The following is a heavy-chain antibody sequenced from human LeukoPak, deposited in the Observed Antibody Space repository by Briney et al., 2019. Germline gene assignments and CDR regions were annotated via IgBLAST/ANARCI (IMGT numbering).Heavy chain of an antibody. J-gene: IGHJ4*02. D-gene: IGHD3-16*01. CDR1: GGSISSGDYS. CDR2: IYYSGST. V-gene: IGHV4-61*08. Sequence: SETLSLTCTVSGGSISSGDYSWSWIRQPPGKGLEWIGYIYYSGSTNYNPSLKSRVTISVDTSKNQFSLKLSSVTAADTAVYYCARGLPGFDYWGQGTLVTVSS. CDR3: ARGLPGFDY.